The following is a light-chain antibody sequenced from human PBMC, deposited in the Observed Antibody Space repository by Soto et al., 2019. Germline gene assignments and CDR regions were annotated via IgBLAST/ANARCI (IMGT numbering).Light chain of an antibody. CDR1: SGHSSYA. CDR3: QTWGEAV. Sequence: QSVLTQSPSASASLGASVKLTCTLSSGHSSYAIAWHQQQPEKGPRYLMKLNSDGSHSKGDGIPDRFSGSSSGAERYLTISSLQSEDEADYYCQTWGEAVFGGGTQLTVL. J-gene: IGLJ2*01. CDR2: LNSDGSH. V-gene: IGLV4-69*01.